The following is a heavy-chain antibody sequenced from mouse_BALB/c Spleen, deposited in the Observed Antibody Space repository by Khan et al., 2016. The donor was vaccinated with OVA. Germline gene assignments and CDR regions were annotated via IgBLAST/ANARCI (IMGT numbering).Heavy chain of an antibody. CDR3: ATSYIYGDCFEY. D-gene: IGHD1-1*01. J-gene: IGHJ2*01. Sequence: EVELVESGGGLVQPGGSRKLSCAASGFTFNSYGMHWVRQAPEKGLEWVAYISGDSNTIYYADTVKGRFTISTDNPKNTLFLQMTSLMSEDTDMLYDATSYIYGDCFEYWGPGTTLTVS. CDR1: GFTFNSYG. V-gene: IGHV5-17*02. CDR2: ISGDSNTI.